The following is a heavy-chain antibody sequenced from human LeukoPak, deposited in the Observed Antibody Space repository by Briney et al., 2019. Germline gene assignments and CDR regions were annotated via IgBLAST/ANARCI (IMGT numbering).Heavy chain of an antibody. CDR2: MNPKSGNT. Sequence: ASVKVSCKASGYTFTSYDINWVRQSAGQGLQWMGWMNPKSGNTGYSQKFQGRVTMTRNTSISTAYMELSSLRSDDTAVYYCARAAAENIVAVIADYLLRADVAFDPWGQGTLVTVSS. D-gene: IGHD2-15*01. J-gene: IGHJ5*02. V-gene: IGHV1-8*01. CDR3: ARAAAENIVAVIADYLLRADVAFDP. CDR1: GYTFTSYD.